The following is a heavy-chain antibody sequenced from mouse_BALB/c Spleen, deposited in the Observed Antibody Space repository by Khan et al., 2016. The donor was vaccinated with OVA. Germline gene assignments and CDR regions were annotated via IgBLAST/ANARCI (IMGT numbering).Heavy chain of an antibody. CDR2: INPSTDYT. CDR3: TNHGSSSAWFTY. CDR1: GYTFTSYW. D-gene: IGHD1-1*01. Sequence: QVQLKQSGAELAKPGASVKMSCKASGYTFTSYWMHWVKQRPGQGLEWIGYINPSTDYTEYNQKFKDKATLTADKSSSTAYMQLTSLTSEDSSFYYCTNHGSSSAWFTYWGQGTLVTVSA. V-gene: IGHV1-7*01. J-gene: IGHJ3*01.